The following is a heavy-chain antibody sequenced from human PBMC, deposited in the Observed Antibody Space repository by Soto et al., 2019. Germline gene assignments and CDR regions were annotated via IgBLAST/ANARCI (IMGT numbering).Heavy chain of an antibody. CDR3: ASPLTTVTTDAFDI. J-gene: IGHJ3*02. D-gene: IGHD4-4*01. Sequence: PGVSMKVSWRGAGCSFISYWIGWVRKMPGKGLEWMGIIYPGDSDTRYSPSFQGQVTISADKSISTAYLQWSSLKASDTAMYYCASPLTTVTTDAFDIWGQGTMVTVSS. V-gene: IGHV5-51*01. CDR1: GCSFISYW. CDR2: IYPGDSDT.